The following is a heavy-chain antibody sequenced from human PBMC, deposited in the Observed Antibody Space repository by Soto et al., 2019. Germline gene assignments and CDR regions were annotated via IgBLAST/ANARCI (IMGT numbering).Heavy chain of an antibody. Sequence: QAQLVDSGGGVVQPGSSLRLSCAASGFTFSLYGMHWVRQAPGKGLEWLSAIWYDGSKTHYSDTAKGRFTISRDNSRKTLFLEMTRLRAEHTAVYYCARDGVVGDLDALDIWGQATMVTISS. V-gene: IGHV3-33*02. CDR1: GFTFSLYG. CDR2: IWYDGSKT. D-gene: IGHD4-17*01. CDR3: ARDGVVGDLDALDI. J-gene: IGHJ3*02.